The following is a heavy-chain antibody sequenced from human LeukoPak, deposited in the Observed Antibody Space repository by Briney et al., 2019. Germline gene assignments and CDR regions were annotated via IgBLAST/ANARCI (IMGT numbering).Heavy chain of an antibody. CDR3: ARVDRYHYYLDV. J-gene: IGHJ6*03. CDR1: GGTFSSYS. D-gene: IGHD1-14*01. Sequence: SVKVSCKASGGTFSSYSITWVRQAPGQGLEWMGGIMPLFNTANYAQQFQGRVAITTDESTSTAYMELSSLRFEDTAVYYCARVDRYHYYLDVWGKGTTVTVSS. V-gene: IGHV1-69*05. CDR2: IMPLFNTA.